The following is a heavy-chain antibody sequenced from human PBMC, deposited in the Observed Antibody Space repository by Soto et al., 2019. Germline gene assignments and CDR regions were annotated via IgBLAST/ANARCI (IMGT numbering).Heavy chain of an antibody. D-gene: IGHD2-2*01. J-gene: IGHJ4*02. V-gene: IGHV5-51*03. Sequence: EVQLVQSGAEVKKPGESLKISCKGSGYSFTSYWIGWVRQMPGKGLEWMGIIYPGDSDTRYSPSFQGQVTISADKSISTGYLQWSSLKAPDTAMYYCARLGGYCSSTKCYGGGDYWGQGTQVTVSS. CDR2: IYPGDSDT. CDR3: ARLGGYCSSTKCYGGGDY. CDR1: GYSFTSYW.